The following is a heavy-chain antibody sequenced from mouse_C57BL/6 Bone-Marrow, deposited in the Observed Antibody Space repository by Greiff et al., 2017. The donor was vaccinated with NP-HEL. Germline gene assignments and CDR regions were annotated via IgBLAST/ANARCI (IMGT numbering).Heavy chain of an antibody. CDR1: GYTFTSYW. V-gene: IGHV1-64*01. Sequence: QVQLQQPGAELVKPGASVKLSCKASGYTFTSYWMHWVKQRPGQGLEWIGMIHPNSGSTNYNEKFKSKATLTVDKSSSTAYMQLSSLTSEDSAVYYCVLHHGEVYAMDYWGKGTSVTVSS. J-gene: IGHJ4*01. CDR2: IHPNSGST. D-gene: IGHD1-2*01. CDR3: VLHHGEVYAMDY.